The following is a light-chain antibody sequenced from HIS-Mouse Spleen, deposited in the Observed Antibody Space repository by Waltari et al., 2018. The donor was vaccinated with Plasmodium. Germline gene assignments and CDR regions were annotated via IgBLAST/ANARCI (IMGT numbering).Light chain of an antibody. J-gene: IGKJ2*01. V-gene: IGKV3D-7*01. Sequence: EIVMTQSPATLSLSPGERATLSCRASQSVSSSYLSWYQQKPGQAPMLLIYGASTRATGIPARFSGIGSGTDFTLTISSLQPEDFAVYYCQQDYNLPYTFGQGTKLEIK. CDR3: QQDYNLPYT. CDR1: QSVSSSY. CDR2: GAS.